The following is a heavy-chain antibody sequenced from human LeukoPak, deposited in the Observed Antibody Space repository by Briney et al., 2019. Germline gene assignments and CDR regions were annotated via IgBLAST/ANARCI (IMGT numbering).Heavy chain of an antibody. J-gene: IGHJ4*02. V-gene: IGHV1-69*13. Sequence: SVKVSRKASGGTFTSYAISWVRQPPGQGLEWMGGIIPIFGTANYAQKFQGRVTITADESTSTAYMELSSLSSEDTAVYYCASSSGRSPYYFDYWGQGTLVTVSS. CDR1: GGTFTSYA. D-gene: IGHD6-19*01. CDR2: IIPIFGTA. CDR3: ASSSGRSPYYFDY.